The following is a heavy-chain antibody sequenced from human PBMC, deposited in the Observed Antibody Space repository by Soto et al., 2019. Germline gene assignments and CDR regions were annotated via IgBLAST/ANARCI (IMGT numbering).Heavy chain of an antibody. V-gene: IGHV1-2*04. CDR3: ARTKSYGSGSYYPNDAFDI. CDR2: INPNSGGT. Sequence: QVQLVQSGAEVKKPGATVKVSCKASGYTFTGYYMHWVRQAPGQGLEWMGWINPNSGGTNYAQKFQGWVTMTRDTSISTAYMEMSRLRSDETAVYYCARTKSYGSGSYYPNDAFDIWGQGTMVTVSS. D-gene: IGHD3-10*01. CDR1: GYTFTGYY. J-gene: IGHJ3*02.